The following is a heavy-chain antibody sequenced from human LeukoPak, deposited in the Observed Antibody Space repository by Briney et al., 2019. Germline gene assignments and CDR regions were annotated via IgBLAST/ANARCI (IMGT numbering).Heavy chain of an antibody. CDR1: GFTFSSFW. J-gene: IGHJ4*02. CDR3: ASGRQLGY. V-gene: IGHV3-7*01. CDR2: INEAGSGK. D-gene: IGHD6-13*01. Sequence: GGSLRLSCAASGFTFSSFWMSWVRQAPGKGLEWVANINEAGSGKYYVDSVKGRFTTPRDNAKNSLYLQMNSLRVEDTAIYYCASGRQLGYWGQGTLATVSA.